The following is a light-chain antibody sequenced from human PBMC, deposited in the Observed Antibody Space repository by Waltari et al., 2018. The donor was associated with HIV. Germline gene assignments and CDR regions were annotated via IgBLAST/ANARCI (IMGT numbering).Light chain of an antibody. CDR2: RNN. CDR1: SSNIGSNY. V-gene: IGLV1-47*01. Sequence: QSVLTQPPSASETPGQRVTISCSGSSSNIGSNYVYWYQQLPGTAPKLLIYRNNQRPSGGPDRFSCSKSGTSASLAISGLRSEDEADYYCAAWGDSLTSYVFGTGTKVTVL. J-gene: IGLJ1*01. CDR3: AAWGDSLTSYV.